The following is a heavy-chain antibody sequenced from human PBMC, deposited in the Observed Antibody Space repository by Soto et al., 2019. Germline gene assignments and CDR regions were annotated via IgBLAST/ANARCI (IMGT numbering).Heavy chain of an antibody. V-gene: IGHV3-23*01. CDR1: GFTFSSYA. CDR3: ANLYCSGGSCPGYGMDV. CDR2: ISGSGGST. Sequence: GGSLRLSCAASGFTFSSYAMSWVRQAPGKGLEWVSAISGSGGSTYYADSVKGRFTISRDNSKNTLYLQMNSLRAEDTAVYYCANLYCSGGSCPGYGMDVWGQGTTVTVSS. J-gene: IGHJ6*02. D-gene: IGHD2-15*01.